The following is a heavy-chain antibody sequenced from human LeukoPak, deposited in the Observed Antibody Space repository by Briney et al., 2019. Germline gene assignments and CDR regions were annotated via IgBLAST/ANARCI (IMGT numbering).Heavy chain of an antibody. V-gene: IGHV3-7*01. CDR1: GFTLRNYC. CDR3: ARDRYYVLDY. D-gene: IGHD3-10*02. J-gene: IGHJ4*02. CDR2: INQDRSQK. Sequence: SGRCLRLSYASSGFTLRNYCLSWVPDAPGKGRECGANINQDRSQKNYVDSVKGRFTISRDNAKNTLYLQMNSLRDEDTAVYYCARDRYYVLDYWGQGTLVTVSS.